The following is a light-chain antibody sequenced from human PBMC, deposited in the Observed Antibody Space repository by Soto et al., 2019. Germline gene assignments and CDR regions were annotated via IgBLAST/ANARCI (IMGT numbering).Light chain of an antibody. J-gene: IGKJ1*01. CDR2: GAS. CDR1: QSVTTN. CDR3: QQYNNWPPWT. V-gene: IGKV3-15*01. Sequence: EVLMTQSPATRSVSPGERATLSCRASQSVTTNMAWYQQKPGQAPRLLIYGASTRATGIPARFSGSGSGTDFTLTISSLQSEDFAVYYCQQYNNWPPWTFGQGTKVDIK.